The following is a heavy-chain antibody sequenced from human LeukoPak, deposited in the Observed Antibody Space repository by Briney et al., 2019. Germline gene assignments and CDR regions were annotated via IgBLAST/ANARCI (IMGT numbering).Heavy chain of an antibody. CDR3: ARDENHYDGNSGQSDY. CDR2: ISSSSSYI. D-gene: IGHD4-23*01. CDR1: GFTFRTYS. J-gene: IGHJ4*02. Sequence: GGSLRLSCAASGFTFRTYSMNWVRQAPGKGLELVSSISSSSSYIYYADSVRGRFTISRDNAKNSLYLQMNSLRAEDTAVYYCARDENHYDGNSGQSDYWGQGTLVTVSS. V-gene: IGHV3-21*01.